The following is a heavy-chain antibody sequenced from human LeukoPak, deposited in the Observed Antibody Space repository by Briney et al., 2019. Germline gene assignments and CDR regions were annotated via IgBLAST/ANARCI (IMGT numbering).Heavy chain of an antibody. CDR2: ISYDGSNK. V-gene: IGHV3-30-3*01. D-gene: IGHD5-18*01. J-gene: IGHJ4*02. Sequence: GRSLRLSCAASGFTFSSYAMHWVRQAPGKGLEWVAVISYDGSNKYYADSVKGRFTTSRDNSKNTLYLQMNSLRAEDTAVYYCAREGYSYGFAIDYWGQGTLVTVSS. CDR3: AREGYSYGFAIDY. CDR1: GFTFSSYA.